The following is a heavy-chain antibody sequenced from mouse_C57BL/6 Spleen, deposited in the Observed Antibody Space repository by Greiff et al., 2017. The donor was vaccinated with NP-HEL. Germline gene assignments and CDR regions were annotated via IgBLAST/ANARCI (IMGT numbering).Heavy chain of an antibody. D-gene: IGHD4-1*01. CDR2: IYPGDGDT. CDR3: ARYWDEDSDYAKDD. V-gene: IGHV1-82*01. CDR1: GYAFSSSW. Sequence: QVQLQQSGPELVKPGASVKISCKASGYAFSSSWMNWVKQRPGKGLEWIGRIYPGDGDTNYNGKFKGKATLPADKSSSTAYMQLSSLTSEDSAVYFCARYWDEDSDYAKDDWGQGTSVTVSS. J-gene: IGHJ4*01.